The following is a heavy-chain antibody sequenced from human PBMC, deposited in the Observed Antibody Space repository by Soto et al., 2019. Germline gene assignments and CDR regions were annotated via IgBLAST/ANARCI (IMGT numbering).Heavy chain of an antibody. CDR1: GGSISSSSYY. Sequence: SETLSLTCTVSGGSISSSSYYWSWIRQPPGEGLEWIGFISYSGTTSYSPSLKSRVAISLDTSKNQFSLSLSSVTAADTAVYYCARGRGYSYGLDPWGQGTLVTVS. V-gene: IGHV4-30-4*01. CDR2: ISYSGTT. D-gene: IGHD5-18*01. J-gene: IGHJ5*02. CDR3: ARGRGYSYGLDP.